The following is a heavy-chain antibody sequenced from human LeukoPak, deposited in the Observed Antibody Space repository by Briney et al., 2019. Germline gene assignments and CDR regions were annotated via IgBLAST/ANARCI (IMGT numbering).Heavy chain of an antibody. D-gene: IGHD5-18*01. J-gene: IGHJ4*02. CDR2: IHSGGST. V-gene: IGHV3-66*02. CDR1: EFTVSSNY. Sequence: PGGSLRLSCAASEFTVSSNYMSWVRQAPGKGLEWVSVIHSGGSTYYANSVKGRFTISRDNSKNMLHLQMNSLRAEDTAVYYCARSSRGYSYGYFDYWGQGTLVTVSP. CDR3: ARSSRGYSYGYFDY.